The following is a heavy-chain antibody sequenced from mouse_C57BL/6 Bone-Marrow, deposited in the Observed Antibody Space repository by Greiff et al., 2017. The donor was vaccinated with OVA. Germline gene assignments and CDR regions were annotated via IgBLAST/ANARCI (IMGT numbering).Heavy chain of an antibody. Sequence: VQLKESGGGLVQPGGSLSLSCAASGFTFTDYYMSWVRQPPGKALEWLGFIRNKANGYTTEYSASVKGRFTISRDNSQSILYLQMNALRAEDSATYYCARYDSSAWFAYWGQGTLVTVSA. CDR1: GFTFTDYY. CDR3: ARYDSSAWFAY. V-gene: IGHV7-3*01. D-gene: IGHD3-2*02. CDR2: IRNKANGYTT. J-gene: IGHJ3*01.